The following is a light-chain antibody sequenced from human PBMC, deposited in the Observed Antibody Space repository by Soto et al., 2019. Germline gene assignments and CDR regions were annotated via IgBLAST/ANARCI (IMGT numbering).Light chain of an antibody. CDR3: SSYTRTRTVV. CDR1: SSDIGAYGY. Sequence: QSALTQPASVSGSPGQSITISCTGTSSDIGAYGYVSWYQHFPGKAPKLIIYDVINRPSGVPHRFSGSKSGNSASLTISGLQAEDEADYYCSSYTRTRTVVFGGGTKVTVL. J-gene: IGLJ2*01. CDR2: DVI. V-gene: IGLV2-14*03.